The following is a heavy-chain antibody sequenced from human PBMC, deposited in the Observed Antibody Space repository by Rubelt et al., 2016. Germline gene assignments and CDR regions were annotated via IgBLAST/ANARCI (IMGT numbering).Heavy chain of an antibody. CDR1: GFTFNNAW. V-gene: IGHV3-73*01. J-gene: IGHJ4*02. Sequence: EVQLVESGGGLVKPGGSLRLSCEVSGFTFNNAWMSWVRQGPGKGLEWVGRIRSKANNYATTYAASVRGRFTISRDDSKNTAYLQMNSLKTEDTAVYYCTGSRSSLVDYWGQGTLVTVSS. CDR2: IRSKANNYAT. D-gene: IGHD1-26*01. CDR3: TGSRSSLVDY.